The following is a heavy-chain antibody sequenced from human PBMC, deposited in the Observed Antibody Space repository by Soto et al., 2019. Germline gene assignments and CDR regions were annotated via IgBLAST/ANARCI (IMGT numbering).Heavy chain of an antibody. Sequence: EMQLLESGGGLVQPGGSLRLSCAASGFTFSSYAMSWVRQAPGKGLEWVSAISGSGGSTYYADSVKGRFTISRDNSKNTLYLQMNSLRAEDTAVYYCAKDPMVATGYFDYWGQGTLVTVSS. CDR2: ISGSGGST. V-gene: IGHV3-23*01. CDR3: AKDPMVATGYFDY. J-gene: IGHJ4*02. D-gene: IGHD5-12*01. CDR1: GFTFSSYA.